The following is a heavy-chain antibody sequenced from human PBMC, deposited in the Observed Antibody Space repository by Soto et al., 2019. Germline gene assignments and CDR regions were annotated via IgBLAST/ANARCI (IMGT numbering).Heavy chain of an antibody. J-gene: IGHJ4*02. CDR3: ARELEDIVVVVAATNYFDY. CDR2: TYYRSKWYN. V-gene: IGHV6-1*01. D-gene: IGHD2-15*01. Sequence: SQTLSLTCAISGDSVSSNSAAWNWIRQSPSRGLEWLGRTYYRSKWYNDYAVSVKSRITINPDTSKNQFSLRLNSVTPEDTAVYYCARELEDIVVVVAATNYFDYWGQGTLVTV. CDR1: GDSVSSNSAA.